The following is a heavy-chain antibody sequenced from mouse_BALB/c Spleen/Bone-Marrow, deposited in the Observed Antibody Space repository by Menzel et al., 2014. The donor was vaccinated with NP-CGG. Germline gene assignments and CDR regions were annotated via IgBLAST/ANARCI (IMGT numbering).Heavy chain of an antibody. CDR1: GFTFSDYY. CDR3: ARETGPRAMDY. V-gene: IGHV5-4*02. CDR2: ISDDGGNT. D-gene: IGHD4-1*01. Sequence: EVMLVESGGGLVKPGGSLKLSCAASGFTFSDYYMFWVRQTPEKRLEWVATISDDGGNTYYRDSVKGRFTISRDNAKNKLNLQMSSLKSEDTATYHCARETGPRAMDYCGQGTSVTVSS. J-gene: IGHJ4*01.